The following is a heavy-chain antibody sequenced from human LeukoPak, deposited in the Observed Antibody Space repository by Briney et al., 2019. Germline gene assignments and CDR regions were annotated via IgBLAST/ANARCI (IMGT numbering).Heavy chain of an antibody. CDR2: IYTSGST. D-gene: IGHD6-13*01. V-gene: IGHV4-61*02. Sequence: SETLSLTCTVSGGSISSGSYYWSWIRQPAGKGLEWIGRIYTSGSTNYNPSLKSRVTISVDTSKNQFSLKLSSVTTADTAVYYCARGRAAREFDYWGQGTLVTVSS. CDR3: ARGRAAREFDY. CDR1: GGSISSGSYY. J-gene: IGHJ4*02.